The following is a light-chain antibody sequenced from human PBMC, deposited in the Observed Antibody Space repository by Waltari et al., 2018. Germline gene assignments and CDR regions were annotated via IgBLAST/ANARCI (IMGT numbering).Light chain of an antibody. CDR2: QDR. CDR3: QTWDSNTDVF. Sequence: YELTQPPSVSVSPGQTARITCSGPKLGCKDPSWYQRKPGQSPVLVIYQDRKRPSGIPERFSGSSSADMAALTISDTQPADEADYFCQTWDSNTDVFFGGGTTLTVI. CDR1: KLGCKD. J-gene: IGLJ2*01. V-gene: IGLV3-1*01.